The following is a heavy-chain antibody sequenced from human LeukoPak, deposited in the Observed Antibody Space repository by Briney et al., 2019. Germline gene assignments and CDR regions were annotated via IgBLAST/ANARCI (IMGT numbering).Heavy chain of an antibody. CDR2: ISSSSSYI. Sequence: PGGSLRLSCAASGFTFSTYWMNWVRQAPGKGLEWVSSISSSSSYIYYADSVKGRFTISRDNAKNSLYLQMNSLRAEDTAVYYCARVPGSGWYEGAFDIWGQGTMVTVSS. D-gene: IGHD6-19*01. CDR3: ARVPGSGWYEGAFDI. J-gene: IGHJ3*02. V-gene: IGHV3-21*01. CDR1: GFTFSTYW.